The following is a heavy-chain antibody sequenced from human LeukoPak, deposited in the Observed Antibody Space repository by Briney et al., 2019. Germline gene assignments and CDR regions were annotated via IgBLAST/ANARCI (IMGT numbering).Heavy chain of an antibody. J-gene: IGHJ4*02. CDR2: ISAYNGNT. D-gene: IGHD3-3*01. V-gene: IGHV1-18*01. Sequence: GASVKVSCKASGYTFTSYGISWVRQAPGQGLEWMGWISAYNGNTNYAQKLQGRVTMTTDTSTSTAYMELRSLRSDDTAVYYCARNDFWSGYYSGGQAYYFDYWGQGTLVTVSP. CDR3: ARNDFWSGYYSGGQAYYFDY. CDR1: GYTFTSYG.